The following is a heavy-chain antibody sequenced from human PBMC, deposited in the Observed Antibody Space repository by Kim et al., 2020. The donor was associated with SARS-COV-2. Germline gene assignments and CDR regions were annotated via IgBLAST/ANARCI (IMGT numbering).Heavy chain of an antibody. Sequence: SETLSLTCTVSSESISSSTYYWAWIRQTPGKGLEWIGSFYFTAETFYNPSLKSRATMSVDTPKNQFSLKLNSVTAADTAVYYCSIRAQTVDFWGQGTLVT. J-gene: IGHJ4*02. CDR3: SIRAQTVDF. V-gene: IGHV4-39*01. CDR2: FYFTAET. CDR1: SESISSSTYY.